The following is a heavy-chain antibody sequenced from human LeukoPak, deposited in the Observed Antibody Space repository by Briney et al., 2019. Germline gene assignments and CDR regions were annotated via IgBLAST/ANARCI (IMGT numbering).Heavy chain of an antibody. D-gene: IGHD4-17*01. J-gene: IGHJ4*02. CDR2: MNPNSGNT. V-gene: IGHV1-8*01. CDR3: ARGNKDYGDYARGLSDY. Sequence: ASVKVSCRASGYTFTSFDINWVRQATGQGLEWMGWMNPNSGNTGYAQKFQGRVTMTRNTSITTAYMELSSLRSEDTAVYYCARGNKDYGDYARGLSDYWGQGTLVTVSS. CDR1: GYTFTSFD.